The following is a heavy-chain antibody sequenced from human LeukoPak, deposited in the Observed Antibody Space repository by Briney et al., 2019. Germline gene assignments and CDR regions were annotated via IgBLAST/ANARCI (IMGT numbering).Heavy chain of an antibody. CDR1: GFAFDEHG. D-gene: IGHD2-2*01. CDR3: ARAPITSPFYFDY. V-gene: IGHV3-20*04. Sequence: GGSLRLSCTASGFAFDEHGMSWVRQVPGKGLEWVSGINWSGGSTGYADPLRGRFTFSRDNAKNSLYLQMDSLRAEDTALYYCARAPITSPFYFDYWGQGTLVTVSS. CDR2: INWSGGST. J-gene: IGHJ4*02.